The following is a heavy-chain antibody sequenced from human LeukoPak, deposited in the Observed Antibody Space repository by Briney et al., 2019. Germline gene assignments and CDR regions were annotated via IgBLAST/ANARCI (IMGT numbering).Heavy chain of an antibody. CDR2: IIPIFGTA. J-gene: IGHJ6*03. V-gene: IGHV1-69*13. Sequence: SSVKVSCKASGGTFSSYAISWVRQAPGQGLEWMGGIIPIFGTANYAQKFQGRVTITADESTSTAYMELSSLRSEDTAVYYCARGNDGSGSPSYYFYYMDVWGKGTTVTISS. D-gene: IGHD3-10*01. CDR1: GGTFSSYA. CDR3: ARGNDGSGSPSYYFYYMDV.